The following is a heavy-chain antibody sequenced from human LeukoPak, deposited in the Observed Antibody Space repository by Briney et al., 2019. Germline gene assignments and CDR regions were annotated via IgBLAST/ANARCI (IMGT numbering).Heavy chain of an antibody. Sequence: SQTLSLTCAISGDSFSSNSVTWNWIRQSPSRGLEWLGRTYYRSTWYNDYAVSVRGRITVNPDTSKDQFSLHLNSVTPEDTAVYYCAGRLTQYDCFDPWGQGILVTVSS. CDR1: GDSFSSNSVT. D-gene: IGHD2-2*01. CDR2: TYYRSTWYN. V-gene: IGHV6-1*01. CDR3: AGRLTQYDCFDP. J-gene: IGHJ5*02.